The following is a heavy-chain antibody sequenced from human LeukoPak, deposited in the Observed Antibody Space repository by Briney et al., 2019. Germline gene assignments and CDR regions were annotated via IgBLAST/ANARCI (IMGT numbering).Heavy chain of an antibody. D-gene: IGHD2-2*01. CDR1: GGSFSGYY. CDR3: AIHIVVVPAAKKKNWFDP. CDR2: INHSGST. Sequence: SETLSLTCAVYGGSFSGYYWSWIRQPPGKGLEWIGEINHSGSTNYNPYLKSRVTISVDTSKNQFSLKLSSVTAADTAVYYCAIHIVVVPAAKKKNWFDPWGQGTLVTVSS. V-gene: IGHV4-34*01. J-gene: IGHJ5*02.